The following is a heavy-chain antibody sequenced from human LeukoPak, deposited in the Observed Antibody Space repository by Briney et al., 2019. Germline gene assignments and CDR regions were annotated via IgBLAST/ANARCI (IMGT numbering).Heavy chain of an antibody. V-gene: IGHV3-20*04. D-gene: IGHD5-12*01. CDR3: ARDSYSDYRRFDP. Sequence: PGGSLRLSCAASGFTFDDYGMSWARPDPGKGLEWGSGINWNGGSTGYADSVRGRFTISRDNTKNSLYLQMNSLRAEDTALYYWARDSYSDYRRFDPWGQGTLVSVSS. CDR1: GFTFDDYG. CDR2: INWNGGST. J-gene: IGHJ5*02.